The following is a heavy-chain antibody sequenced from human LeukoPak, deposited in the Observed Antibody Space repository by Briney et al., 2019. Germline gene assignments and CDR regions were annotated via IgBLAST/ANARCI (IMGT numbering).Heavy chain of an antibody. J-gene: IGHJ4*02. CDR2: ISYSGST. V-gene: IGHV4-59*08. D-gene: IGHD3-10*01. CDR3: ASYDRDFGGYYFDY. CDR1: GGSIGGSISRYY. Sequence: SETLSLTCAVSGGSIGGSISRYYWSWVRQPPGKGLEWIGQISYSGSTNYNPSLKSRVTISVDTSKNQFSLKLSSVTAADTAVYYCASYDRDFGGYYFDYWGQGTLVTVSS.